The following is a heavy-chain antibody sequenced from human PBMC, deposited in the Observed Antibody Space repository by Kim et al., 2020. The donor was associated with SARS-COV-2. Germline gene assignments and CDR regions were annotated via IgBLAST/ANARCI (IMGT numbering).Heavy chain of an antibody. CDR1: GFIFSDYA. D-gene: IGHD3-10*01. J-gene: IGHJ6*02. CDR2: ISDRGGSI. Sequence: GGSLRLSCAASGFIFSDYAMNWVRKAPGKGLEGVAVISDRGGSINSADSVRGRFTISIDNSKNTLYLQMSSLRAQDTAVYFCARDSPWRISMIPGVTVKYYGMTAWGQGTTVTAS. CDR3: ARDSPWRISMIPGVTVKYYGMTA. V-gene: IGHV3-23*01.